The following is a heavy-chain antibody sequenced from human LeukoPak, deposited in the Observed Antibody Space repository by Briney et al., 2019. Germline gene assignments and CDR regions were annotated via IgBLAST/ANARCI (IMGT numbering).Heavy chain of an antibody. D-gene: IGHD6-13*01. Sequence: SETLSLTCAVYGGSFSGYYWSWIRQPPGKGLERIGEINHSGSTNYNPSLKSRVTISVDTSKNQFSLKLSSVTAADTAVYYCARAGSWYVRYGMDVWGKGTTVTVSS. CDR3: ARAGSWYVRYGMDV. J-gene: IGHJ6*04. CDR2: INHSGST. CDR1: GGSFSGYY. V-gene: IGHV4-34*01.